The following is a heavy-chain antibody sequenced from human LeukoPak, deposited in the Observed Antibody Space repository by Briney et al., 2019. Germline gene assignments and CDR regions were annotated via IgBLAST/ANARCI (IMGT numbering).Heavy chain of an antibody. J-gene: IGHJ6*02. CDR1: GFTFSDYY. D-gene: IGHD3-16*01. V-gene: IGHV3-11*06. CDR2: ISSSGDYT. CDR3: VRGDSKQRRCYYHMDV. Sequence: GGSLRLSCVASGFTFSDYYMTWIRQAPGKGLEWVSYISSSGDYTSHADSAKGRFTISRDNPKNSLYLQMNSLRAEDTAEYYCVRGDSKQRRCYYHMDVWGQGTTVTVSS.